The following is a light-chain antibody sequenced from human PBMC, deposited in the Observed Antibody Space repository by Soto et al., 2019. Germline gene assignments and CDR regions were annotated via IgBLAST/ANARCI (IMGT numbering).Light chain of an antibody. Sequence: EIVLTQSPGTLSLSPGERATLSCRASQTISSSYLAWYQQKPGQAPRLLIYGASSRATGIPDRFSGSVSGTDFTRTISRLEPEDFAVYYCQQYGSSPTITFGPGTKVDIK. V-gene: IGKV3-20*01. CDR1: QTISSSY. J-gene: IGKJ3*01. CDR2: GAS. CDR3: QQYGSSPTIT.